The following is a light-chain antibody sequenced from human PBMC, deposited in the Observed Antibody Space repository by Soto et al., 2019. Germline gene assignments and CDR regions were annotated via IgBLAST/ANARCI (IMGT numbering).Light chain of an antibody. Sequence: EIVLTQSPSTLSLSPGERATLSCRASQSVSTYLAWYQQKPGQAPRLLIHDASNRATGIPARFSGSGSGTDFTLTISSLEPEDFAVYYCQHRSIWPTFGGGTKVDI. CDR2: DAS. J-gene: IGKJ4*01. V-gene: IGKV3-11*01. CDR1: QSVSTY. CDR3: QHRSIWPT.